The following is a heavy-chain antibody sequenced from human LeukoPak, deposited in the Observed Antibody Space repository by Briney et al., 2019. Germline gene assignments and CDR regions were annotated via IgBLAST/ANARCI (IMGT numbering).Heavy chain of an antibody. V-gene: IGHV3-15*01. CDR1: GFTFSNAW. Sequence: GGSLRLPCAASGFTFSNAWMSWVRQAPGKGPEWVGRIKSKTDGGTTDYAAPVKGRFTISRDDSKNTLYLQMNSLKTEDTAVYYCTTDRYYYDSSGCNWGQGTLVTVSS. J-gene: IGHJ4*02. CDR3: TTDRYYYDSSGCN. D-gene: IGHD3-22*01. CDR2: IKSKTDGGTT.